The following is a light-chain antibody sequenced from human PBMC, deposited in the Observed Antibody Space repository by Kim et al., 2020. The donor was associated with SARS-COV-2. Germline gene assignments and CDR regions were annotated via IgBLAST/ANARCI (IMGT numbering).Light chain of an antibody. V-gene: IGLV2-14*01. J-gene: IGLJ2*01. CDR2: EVS. Sequence: QSALTQPASVSGSPGQSITISCTGTTSDFGGYNYVSWYQQHPGKAPKLMIYEVSDRPPGVSNRFSGSKSGNTASLTISGLQAEDEGHYYCSSYTSSSTVVFGGGTQLTVL. CDR3: SSYTSSSTVV. CDR1: TSDFGGYNY.